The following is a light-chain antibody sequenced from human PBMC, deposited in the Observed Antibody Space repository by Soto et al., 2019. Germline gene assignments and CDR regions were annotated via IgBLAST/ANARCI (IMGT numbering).Light chain of an antibody. V-gene: IGKV3-11*01. J-gene: IGKJ4*01. CDR1: QSVSSY. Sequence: EIVLTQSPATLSLSPGERATLSCRASQSVSSYLAWYQQKPGQAPRLLIYDASNRATGIPARVSGGGSETDFTLTISSLEPEDFAVYFCQHRSSWPLTFGAGTRVEI. CDR3: QHRSSWPLT. CDR2: DAS.